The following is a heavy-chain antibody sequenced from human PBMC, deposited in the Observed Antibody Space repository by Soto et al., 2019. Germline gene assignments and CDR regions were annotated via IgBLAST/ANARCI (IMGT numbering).Heavy chain of an antibody. V-gene: IGHV4-39*01. CDR2: IYYSGST. CDR3: ARHTEAGTLYYFDY. D-gene: IGHD6-19*01. Sequence: SETLSLTCTVSGGSISSSSYYWGWIRQPPGKGLEWIGSIYYSGSTYYNPSLKSRVTISVDTSKNQFSLKLSSVTAADTAVYYCARHTEAGTLYYFDYWGQGTLVTVSS. CDR1: GGSISSSSYY. J-gene: IGHJ4*02.